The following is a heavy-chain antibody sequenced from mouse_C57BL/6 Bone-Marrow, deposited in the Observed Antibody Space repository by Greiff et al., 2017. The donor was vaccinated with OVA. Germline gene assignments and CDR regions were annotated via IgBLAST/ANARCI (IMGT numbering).Heavy chain of an antibody. V-gene: IGHV1-19*01. J-gene: IGHJ2*01. Sequence: EVKLQESGPVLVKPGASVKMSCKASGYTFTDYYMNWVKQSHGKSLEWIGVINPYHGGTSYNQKFKGKATLTVDKSSSTAYMELNSLTSEDSAVYYCARTLLLRSQYYFDYWGQGTTLTVSS. CDR3: ARTLLLRSQYYFDY. D-gene: IGHD1-1*01. CDR2: INPYHGGT. CDR1: GYTFTDYY.